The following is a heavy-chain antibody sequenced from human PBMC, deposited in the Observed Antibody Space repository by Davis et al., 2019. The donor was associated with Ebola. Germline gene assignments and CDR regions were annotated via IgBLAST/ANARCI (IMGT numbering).Heavy chain of an antibody. CDR2: IIPILGIA. CDR3: AADHRYCSGGRCSTYAFDI. CDR1: GGTFSSYT. V-gene: IGHV1-69*02. D-gene: IGHD2-15*01. Sequence: AASVKVSCKASGGTFSSYTISWVRQAPGQGLEWMGRIIPILGIANYAQKFQGRVTITADKSTSTAYMELSSLRSEDTAVYYCAADHRYCSGGRCSTYAFDIWGQGTMVTVSS. J-gene: IGHJ3*02.